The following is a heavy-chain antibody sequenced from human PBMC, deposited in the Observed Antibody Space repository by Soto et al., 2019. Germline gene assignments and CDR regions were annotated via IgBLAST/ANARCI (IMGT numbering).Heavy chain of an antibody. D-gene: IGHD6-13*01. CDR3: ARCIIAAAGTPPWFDP. CDR1: GGSISSYY. V-gene: IGHV4-59*01. Sequence: PSETLSLTCTVSGGSISSYYWSWIRQPPGKGLEWIGYIYYSGSTNYNPSLKSRVTISVDTSKNQFSLKLSSVTAADTAVYYCARCIIAAAGTPPWFDPWGHGTLVTVSS. CDR2: IYYSGST. J-gene: IGHJ5*02.